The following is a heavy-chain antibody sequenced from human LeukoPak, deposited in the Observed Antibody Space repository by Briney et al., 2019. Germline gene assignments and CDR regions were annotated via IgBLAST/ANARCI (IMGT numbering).Heavy chain of an antibody. CDR3: ARDRVLSYCSGGSCYFGY. CDR2: IGAYNGNT. V-gene: IGHV1-18*01. Sequence: GASVKVSCKASGYTFTSYGISWVRQAPGQGLEWMGWIGAYNGNTNYSQKLQGRVTMTTDTSTRTAYMELRSLRSDDTAVYYCARDRVLSYCSGGSCYFGYWGQGTLVTVSS. CDR1: GYTFTSYG. J-gene: IGHJ4*02. D-gene: IGHD2-15*01.